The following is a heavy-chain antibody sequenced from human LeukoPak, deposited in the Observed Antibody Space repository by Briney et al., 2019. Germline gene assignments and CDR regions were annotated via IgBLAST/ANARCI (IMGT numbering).Heavy chain of an antibody. J-gene: IGHJ5*02. V-gene: IGHV3-23*01. Sequence: GGSLRLSCAASGFTFSSYDMTWVRQAPGRGLEWGSSLSPSGDNTYYGDSVKGRFTISRDNSKNTVYLQMNNMRVDDTSVYYCARVAVWHWFDPWGQGTLVTVSS. D-gene: IGHD6-19*01. CDR1: GFTFSSYD. CDR2: LSPSGDNT. CDR3: ARVAVWHWFDP.